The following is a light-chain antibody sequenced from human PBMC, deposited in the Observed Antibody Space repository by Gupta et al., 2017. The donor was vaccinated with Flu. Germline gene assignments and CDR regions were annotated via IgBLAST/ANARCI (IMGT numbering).Light chain of an antibody. J-gene: IGKJ1*01. CDR1: QSVSSSY. V-gene: IGKV3/OR2-268*02. CDR3: QQDYNLPPT. Sequence: EIVMTQSPATLSLSPGERATLSCRASQSVSSSYLSWYQQKPGKAPRLLIYGASTRATGIPARFSGSGSGTDFTLTISSLQPEDFAVYYCQQDYNLPPTFGQGTKVEIK. CDR2: GAS.